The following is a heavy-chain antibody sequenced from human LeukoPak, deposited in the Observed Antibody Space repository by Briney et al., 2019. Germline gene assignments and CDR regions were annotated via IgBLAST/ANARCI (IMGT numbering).Heavy chain of an antibody. J-gene: IGHJ6*03. Sequence: GGSLRLSCAASGFTFSSYSTNWVRQAPGKGLEWVSYISSSSSTIYYADSVKGRFTISRDNSKNTLYLQMNSLRAEDTAVYYCARDGVEMATITQSQRLKIYYYYYMDVWGKGTTVTVSS. CDR1: GFTFSSYS. V-gene: IGHV3-48*01. CDR3: ARDGVEMATITQSQRLKIYYYYYMDV. CDR2: ISSSSSTI. D-gene: IGHD5-24*01.